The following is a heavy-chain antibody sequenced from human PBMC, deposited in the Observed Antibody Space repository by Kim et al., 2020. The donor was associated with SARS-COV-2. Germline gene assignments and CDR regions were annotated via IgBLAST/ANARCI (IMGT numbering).Heavy chain of an antibody. D-gene: IGHD3-3*01. CDR2: IYYSGSP. Sequence: SETLSLTCTVSGGSISSYYWSWIRQPPGKGLEWIGYIYYSGSPNYNPSLKSRVTISVDTSKNQFSLKLSSVTAADTAVYYCARDHREWLQYTANWYFDLWGRGTLVTVAS. J-gene: IGHJ2*01. V-gene: IGHV4-59*01. CDR1: GGSISSYY. CDR3: ARDHREWLQYTANWYFDL.